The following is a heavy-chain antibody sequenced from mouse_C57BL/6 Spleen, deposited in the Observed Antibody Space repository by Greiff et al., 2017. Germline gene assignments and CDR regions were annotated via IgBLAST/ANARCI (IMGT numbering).Heavy chain of an antibody. D-gene: IGHD1-1*01. Sequence: VQLVESGAELVKPGASVKLSCKASGYTFTEYTIHWVKQRSGQGLEWIGWFYPGSGSIKYNEKFKDKATLNADKSSRTVYMELSRLTSEDSAVSFCARHEDDYYGATGDFDYWGTGTTVTGSS. CDR1: GYTFTEYT. V-gene: IGHV1-62-2*01. CDR2: FYPGSGSI. CDR3: ARHEDDYYGATGDFDY. J-gene: IGHJ1*03.